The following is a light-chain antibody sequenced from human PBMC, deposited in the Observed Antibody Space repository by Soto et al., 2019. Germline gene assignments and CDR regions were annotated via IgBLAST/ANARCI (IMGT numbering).Light chain of an antibody. CDR3: HQYNLWPPLI. J-gene: IGKJ4*01. CDR2: ATF. Sequence: DIQMTQSPSSLSASLGYRVTISCLASQDINHYLAWFQQKPGKVPKLLIYATFTLQSGVPSRFSGSGSGTTFTLTISSLQSEDFAVYYCHQYNLWPPLIVGGGTKVDIK. V-gene: IGKV1-27*01. CDR1: QDINHY.